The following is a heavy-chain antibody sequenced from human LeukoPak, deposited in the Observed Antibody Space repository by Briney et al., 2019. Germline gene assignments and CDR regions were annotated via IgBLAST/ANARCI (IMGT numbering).Heavy chain of an antibody. D-gene: IGHD3-10*01. V-gene: IGHV1-3*01. CDR1: GYTFTSYA. Sequence: ASVKVSCKASGYTFTSYAMHWVRQAPGQRLEWMGWINAGNGNTKYSQKFQGRVTITRDTSASTAYMELSSLRSEDTAVYYCARDPVLLWFGELLYYLDYRGQGTLVTVSS. J-gene: IGHJ4*02. CDR2: INAGNGNT. CDR3: ARDPVLLWFGELLYYLDY.